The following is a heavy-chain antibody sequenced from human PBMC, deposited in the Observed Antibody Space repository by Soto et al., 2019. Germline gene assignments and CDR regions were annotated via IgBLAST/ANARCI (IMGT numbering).Heavy chain of an antibody. CDR2: ISRTGGAA. V-gene: IGHV3-23*01. J-gene: IGHJ4*02. CDR1: GFTFSNFA. D-gene: IGHD3-16*01. Sequence: EVQLLESGGGLVQPGGSLRLSCAASGFTFSNFAMFWVRQAPGKGLEWVSSISRTGGAAHYADSVNGRFTISRDNSKNTLFLQMDSLRGEDTAVYYCAKECVCVWGSSPREVDYWGQGTLVTVSS. CDR3: AKECVCVWGSSPREVDY.